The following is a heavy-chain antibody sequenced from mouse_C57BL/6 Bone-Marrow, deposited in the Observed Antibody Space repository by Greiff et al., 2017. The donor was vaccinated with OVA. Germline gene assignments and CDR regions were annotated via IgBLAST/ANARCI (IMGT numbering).Heavy chain of an antibody. V-gene: IGHV1-82*01. CDR3: TRFGSYGSSLDY. CDR2: IYPGAGDT. Sequence: QVQLQQSGPELVKPGASVKISCKASGYAFSSSWMNWVKQRPGKGLEWIGRIYPGAGDTNYNGKFKGKATLTADKSSSTAYMQLSSLTSEDSAVYFCTRFGSYGSSLDYWGQGTTLTVSS. J-gene: IGHJ2*01. CDR1: GYAFSSSW. D-gene: IGHD1-1*01.